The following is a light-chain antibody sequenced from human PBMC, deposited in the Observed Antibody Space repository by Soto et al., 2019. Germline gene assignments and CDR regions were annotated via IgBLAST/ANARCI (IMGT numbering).Light chain of an antibody. J-gene: IGKJ1*01. Sequence: VMTQSPATLSVSPGERVTLSCRASQDIRSSLAWYQQKPGQAPRLLIYGASIRATGVPATFSGSGSGTEFTLSISSLQSEHLGVYYCQHYYNWPRTSAQRTKVVIK. CDR1: QDIRSS. CDR2: GAS. CDR3: QHYYNWPRT. V-gene: IGKV3-15*01.